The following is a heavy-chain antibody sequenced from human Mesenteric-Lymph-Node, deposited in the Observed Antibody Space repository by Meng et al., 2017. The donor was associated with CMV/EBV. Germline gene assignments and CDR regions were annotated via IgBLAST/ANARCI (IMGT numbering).Heavy chain of an antibody. Sequence: ASVKVSCKASGYTFTSHGISWVRQAAGQGLEWMGWMNPNSGNTHYAQRFQGRVTMTRDLSISTAYMELTSLKSEDTAVYYCGRFGLWSDYDNWGQGTLVTVSS. J-gene: IGHJ4*02. CDR3: GRFGLWSDYDN. CDR2: MNPNSGNT. CDR1: GYTFTSHG. D-gene: IGHD3-3*01. V-gene: IGHV1-8*02.